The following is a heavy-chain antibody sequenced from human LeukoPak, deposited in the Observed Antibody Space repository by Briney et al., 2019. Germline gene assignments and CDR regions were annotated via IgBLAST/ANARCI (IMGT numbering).Heavy chain of an antibody. J-gene: IGHJ5*02. CDR1: GYTFNGYY. D-gene: IGHD6-6*01. CDR2: INPDSGGT. CDR3: ARPLEYSSSLSWFDP. V-gene: IGHV1-2*02. Sequence: ASVKVSCKASGYTFNGYYMHWVRQAPGQGLEWLGWINPDSGGTDSPQKFQGRVTMTRDASISTAYMELNNLTSDDTAVYYCARPLEYSSSLSWFDPWGQGTLVTVSS.